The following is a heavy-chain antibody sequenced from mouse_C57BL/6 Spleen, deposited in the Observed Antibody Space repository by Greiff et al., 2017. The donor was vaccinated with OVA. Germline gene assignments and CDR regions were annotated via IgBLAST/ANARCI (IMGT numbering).Heavy chain of an antibody. CDR3: ARDVYYSNYDYAMDY. J-gene: IGHJ4*01. D-gene: IGHD2-5*01. V-gene: IGHV1-22*01. CDR2: INPNNGGT. CDR1: GYTFTDYN. Sequence: VQLQQSGPELVKPGASVKMSCKASGYTFTDYNMHWVQQSHGKSLEWIGYINPNNGGTSYNQKFKGKATLTVNTSSSTAYMELRSLTSEDSAVYYCARDVYYSNYDYAMDYWGQGTSVTVSS.